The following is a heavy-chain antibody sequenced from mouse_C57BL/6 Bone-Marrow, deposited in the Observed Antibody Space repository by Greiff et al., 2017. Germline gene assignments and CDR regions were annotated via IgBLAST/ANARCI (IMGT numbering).Heavy chain of an antibody. J-gene: IGHJ2*01. Sequence: EVHLVESGGGLVKPGGSLKLSCAASGFTFSSYAMSWVRQTPEKRLEWVATISDGGSYTYYPDNVKGRFTISRDNAKNNLYLQMSHLKSEDTAMYYCARDRTTVVRFDHWGQGTTLTVSS. V-gene: IGHV5-4*01. CDR2: ISDGGSYT. CDR3: ARDRTTVVRFDH. CDR1: GFTFSSYA. D-gene: IGHD1-1*01.